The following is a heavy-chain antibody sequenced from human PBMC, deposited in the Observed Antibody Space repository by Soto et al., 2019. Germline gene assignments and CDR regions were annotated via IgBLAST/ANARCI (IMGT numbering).Heavy chain of an antibody. D-gene: IGHD2-8*01. J-gene: IGHJ2*01. CDR3: ARGSVMGNWYFDL. CDR2: IIPMFGTT. V-gene: IGHV1-69*06. CDR1: GGTFSSYA. Sequence: QVQLVQSGAEVKKPGSSVKVSCKASGGTFSSYAISWVRQAPGQGLEWMGGIIPMFGTTNSAQKFQGRVTITADKSTSTAYMDLSSLRSDDTAVYYCARGSVMGNWYFDLWGRGTLVTVSS.